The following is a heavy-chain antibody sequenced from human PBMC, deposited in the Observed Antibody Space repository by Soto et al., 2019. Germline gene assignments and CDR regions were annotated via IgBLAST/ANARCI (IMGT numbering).Heavy chain of an antibody. CDR3: ARDSPSDSSGYYHFDY. CDR1: AYTFTPYG. Sequence: XSVKVSYNASAYTFTPYGITRVRHPPGQGHEWMGWLCASNGNTTSAQTLQSRVTMTTDTSTSTAYMELRSLRSDDTAVYYCARDSPSDSSGYYHFDYWGQGTLVTVSS. CDR2: LCASNGNT. V-gene: IGHV1-18*01. D-gene: IGHD3-22*01. J-gene: IGHJ4*02.